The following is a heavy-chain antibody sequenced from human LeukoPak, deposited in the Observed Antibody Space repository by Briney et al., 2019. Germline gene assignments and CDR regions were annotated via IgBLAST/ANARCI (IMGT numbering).Heavy chain of an antibody. J-gene: IGHJ4*02. V-gene: IGHV3-48*03. CDR3: ARGVDDIAVAGHFDY. D-gene: IGHD6-19*01. Sequence: GGSLRLSCAASGFTFSSYEMNWVRQAPGKGLEWVSYISSSGSSIYYADSVKGRFTISRDNAKNSLYLQMNSLRAEDTAVYYCARGVDDIAVAGHFDYWGQGTLVTVSS. CDR1: GFTFSSYE. CDR2: ISSSGSSI.